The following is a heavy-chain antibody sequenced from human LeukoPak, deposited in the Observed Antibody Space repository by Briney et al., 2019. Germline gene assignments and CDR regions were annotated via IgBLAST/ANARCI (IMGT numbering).Heavy chain of an antibody. CDR1: GYTFTGYY. J-gene: IGHJ4*02. D-gene: IGHD2-15*01. CDR3: ARTIVDGGTNY. CDR2: INPSGGST. V-gene: IGHV1-46*01. Sequence: ASVKVSCKASGYTFTGYYIHWVRQAPGQGLEWMGKINPSGGSTSYAPNFQDRVTMTRDTSTSTVYMELSSLRSEDTAVYYCARTIVDGGTNYWGQGTQVTVSS.